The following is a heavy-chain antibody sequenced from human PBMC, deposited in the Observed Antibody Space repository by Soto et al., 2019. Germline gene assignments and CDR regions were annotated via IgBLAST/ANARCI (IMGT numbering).Heavy chain of an antibody. D-gene: IGHD2-15*01. Sequence: GGSLRLSCVASGFTFNNYWMSWVRQAPGQGLEWVANIKRDGSDKYYVDSVKGRFTISRDNAKNSLYLQMNSLRAEDTAVYYCARGSCGGGTCYAIFFDNWGQGTLVTVSS. CDR2: IKRDGSDK. J-gene: IGHJ4*01. CDR1: GFTFNNYW. CDR3: ARGSCGGGTCYAIFFDN. V-gene: IGHV3-7*01.